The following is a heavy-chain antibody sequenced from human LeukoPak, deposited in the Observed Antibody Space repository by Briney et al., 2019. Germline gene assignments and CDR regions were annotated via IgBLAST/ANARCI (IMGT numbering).Heavy chain of an antibody. CDR1: GFTFSSNA. D-gene: IGHD3-22*01. J-gene: IGHJ4*02. CDR3: EKKTCDSSNWHYFDY. V-gene: IGHV3-23*01. Sequence: PGQSLRLACAASGFTFSSNAMSWVRQAPGKWLDWVSAITGSGVGTYYADSVKGRLTTSTNNSKITLYLQMTGLTAEDTAAYYCEKKTCDSSNWHYFDYWGQGTLVTVSS. CDR2: ITGSGVGT.